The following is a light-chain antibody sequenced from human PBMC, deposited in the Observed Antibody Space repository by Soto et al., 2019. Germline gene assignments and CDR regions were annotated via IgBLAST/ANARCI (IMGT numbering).Light chain of an antibody. CDR1: SSNIGASY. CDR3: GAWDSSLRVVL. CDR2: DTD. J-gene: IGLJ3*02. V-gene: IGLV1-51*01. Sequence: QSVLTQPPSMSAAPGQKITISSSGSSSNIGASYVFWYQQFPGTAPKLLIYDTDKRPSGIPDRFSGSKSGTSATLGITRLQTGDEADYYCGAWDSSLRVVLFGGGTKVTVL.